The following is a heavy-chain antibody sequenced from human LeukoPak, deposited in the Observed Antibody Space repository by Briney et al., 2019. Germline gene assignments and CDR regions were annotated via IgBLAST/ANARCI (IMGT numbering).Heavy chain of an antibody. V-gene: IGHV4-34*01. Sequence: SETLSLTCTVSGGSISSYYWSWIRQPPGKGLEWIGEINHSGSTNYNPSLKSRVTISVDTSKNQFSLKLSSVTAADTAVYYCARDLHSSGYYYSRPYCFDYWGQGTLVTVSS. CDR1: GGSISSYY. D-gene: IGHD3-22*01. CDR2: INHSGST. J-gene: IGHJ4*02. CDR3: ARDLHSSGYYYSRPYCFDY.